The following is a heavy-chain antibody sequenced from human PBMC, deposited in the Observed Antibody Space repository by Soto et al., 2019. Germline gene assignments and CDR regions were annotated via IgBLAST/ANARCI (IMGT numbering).Heavy chain of an antibody. Sequence: GGSLRLSCAASGFTVSSNYMSWVRQAPGKGLEWVSVIYSGGSTYYADSVKGRFTISRDNSKNTLYLQMNSLRAEDTAVYYCARDQYYYDSSGYYYFDYWGQGTLVTVSS. V-gene: IGHV3-53*01. CDR2: IYSGGST. J-gene: IGHJ4*02. D-gene: IGHD3-22*01. CDR3: ARDQYYYDSSGYYYFDY. CDR1: GFTVSSNY.